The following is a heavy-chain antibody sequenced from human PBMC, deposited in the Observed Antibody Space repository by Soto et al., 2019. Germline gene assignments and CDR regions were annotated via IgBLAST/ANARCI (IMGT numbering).Heavy chain of an antibody. Sequence: EVQLVESGGGLVQPGGSLRLSCAASGFTFSSNSMNWVRQAPGKGLEWVSYISSSSSIIYYADSVKGRFTISRDNAKNSLYLQMNSLRDEDTAVYYCARDSIMVRGMITPKFVYWGQGTLVTVSS. D-gene: IGHD3-10*01. CDR3: ARDSIMVRGMITPKFVY. CDR2: ISSSSSII. CDR1: GFTFSSNS. J-gene: IGHJ4*02. V-gene: IGHV3-48*02.